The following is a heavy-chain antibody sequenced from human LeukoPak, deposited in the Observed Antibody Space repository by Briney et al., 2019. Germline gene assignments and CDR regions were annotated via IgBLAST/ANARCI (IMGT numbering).Heavy chain of an antibody. CDR2: XYXXGST. V-gene: IGHV4-39*01. J-gene: IGHJ6*02. D-gene: IGHD6-13*01. Sequence: XYXXGSTYYNPSLKSRVTISVDTSENQFSLKMTSVTVADTAVYYCARRRGKAAAGLAWYYGLDVWGQGTTVTVSS. CDR3: ARRRGKAAAGLAWYYGLDV.